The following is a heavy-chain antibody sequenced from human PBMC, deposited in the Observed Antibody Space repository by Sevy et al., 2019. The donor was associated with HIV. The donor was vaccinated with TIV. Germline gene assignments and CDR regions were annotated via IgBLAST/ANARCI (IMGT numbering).Heavy chain of an antibody. CDR3: ALTYYYDSSGYPFDY. D-gene: IGHD3-22*01. Sequence: SGPTLVKPTQTLTLTCTFSGFSLSTSGVGVGWIRQPPGKALEWLALIYWNDDKRYSPSLKSRLTITKDTSKNQVVLTMTNMDPVETATYYCALTYYYDSSGYPFDYWGQGTLVTVSS. J-gene: IGHJ4*02. CDR1: GFSLSTSGVG. CDR2: IYWNDDK. V-gene: IGHV2-5*01.